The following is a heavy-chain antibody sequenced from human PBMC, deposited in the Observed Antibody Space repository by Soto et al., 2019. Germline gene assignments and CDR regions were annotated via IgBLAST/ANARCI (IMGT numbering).Heavy chain of an antibody. Sequence: SETQSLTSAVSGGSIRSGGYSWSWIRQPPGKGLEWIGYIYHSGSTYYNPSLKSRVTISVDRSKNQFSLKLSSVTAADTAVYYCARGPPCVYWGQGTLVTVSS. V-gene: IGHV4-30-2*01. CDR1: GGSIRSGGYS. CDR2: IYHSGST. J-gene: IGHJ4*02. CDR3: ARGPPCVY.